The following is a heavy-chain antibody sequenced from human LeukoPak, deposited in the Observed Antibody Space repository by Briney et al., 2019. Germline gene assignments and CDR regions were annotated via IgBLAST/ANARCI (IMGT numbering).Heavy chain of an antibody. D-gene: IGHD3-16*01. CDR1: GYSISRGYS. J-gene: IGHJ3*01. Sequence: PSETLSLTCGVSGYSISRGYSWGWIRHRPGKGLEWIGNIYHSESTHYNPSLKSRVTISPDTSKNQFSLKLTSVTASDTAVYYCARFDHVWETHGMDAFDLWGQGTMVTVSS. V-gene: IGHV4-38-2*01. CDR2: IYHSEST. CDR3: ARFDHVWETHGMDAFDL.